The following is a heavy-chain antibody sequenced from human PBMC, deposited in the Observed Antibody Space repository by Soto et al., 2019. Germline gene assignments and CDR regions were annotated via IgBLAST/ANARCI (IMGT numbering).Heavy chain of an antibody. CDR2: IRSKANSYAT. D-gene: IGHD2-15*01. J-gene: IGHJ4*02. Sequence: GGSLRLSCAASGFTFSGSAMHWVRQASGKGLEWVGRIRSKANSYATAYAASVKGRFTISRDDSKNTAYLQMNSLKTEDTAVYYCTRPGYCSGGSCYRTFDYWGQGTLVTVSS. V-gene: IGHV3-73*01. CDR3: TRPGYCSGGSCYRTFDY. CDR1: GFTFSGSA.